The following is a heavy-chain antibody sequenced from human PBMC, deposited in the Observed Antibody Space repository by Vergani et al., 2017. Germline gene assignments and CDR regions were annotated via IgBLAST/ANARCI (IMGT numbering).Heavy chain of an antibody. Sequence: EVQLVESGGGLVQPGGSLRLSCAASGFTFSSYWMSWVRQAPGKGLEWVANIKQDGSEKYYVDSVKGRFTISIENAKNSLYRQINSLRAEDTAVYYCARAHSMVRGVGYWGQGTLVTVSS. D-gene: IGHD3-10*01. CDR2: IKQDGSEK. V-gene: IGHV3-7*01. CDR3: ARAHSMVRGVGY. CDR1: GFTFSSYW. J-gene: IGHJ4*02.